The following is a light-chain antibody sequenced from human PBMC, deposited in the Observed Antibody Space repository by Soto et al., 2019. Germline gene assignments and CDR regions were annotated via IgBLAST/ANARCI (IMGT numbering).Light chain of an antibody. CDR1: NIDVGRYNL. CDR2: EAT. CDR3: CSYGGYSTFVI. J-gene: IGLJ2*01. Sequence: QSALTQPASVSWSPGQSITISCTGTNIDVGRYNLVSWYQHHPGKAPKVIIYEATKRPSGVSNRFSASKFGNTASLTISGLQAEDEADYYCCSYGGYSTFVIFGGGTKLTVL. V-gene: IGLV2-23*02.